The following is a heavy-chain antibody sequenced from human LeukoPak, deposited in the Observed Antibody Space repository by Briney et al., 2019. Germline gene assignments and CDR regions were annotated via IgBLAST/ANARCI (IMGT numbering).Heavy chain of an antibody. CDR1: GFTFDDYG. V-gene: IGHV3-20*04. CDR2: INWNGGST. D-gene: IGHD6-13*01. J-gene: IGHJ6*03. CDR3: ARSRVDSSSWYYYYYMDV. Sequence: PGGSLRLSCAASGFTFDDYGMRWVRQAPGKGLEWVSGINWNGGSTGYADSVKGRFTISRDNAKNSLYLQMNSLRAEDTALYYCARSRVDSSSWYYYYYMDVWGKGTTVTVSS.